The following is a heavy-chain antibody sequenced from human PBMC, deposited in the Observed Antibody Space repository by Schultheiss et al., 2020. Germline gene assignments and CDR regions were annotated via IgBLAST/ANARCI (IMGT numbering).Heavy chain of an antibody. D-gene: IGHD1-26*01. Sequence: SVKVSCKASGYTFTGYYMHWVRQAPGQGLEWMGGIIPIFGTANYAQKFQGRVTITADKSTSTAYMELSSLRSEDTAVYYCAKASSGSQYRPYYYYGMEVWGEGTTVTVSS. CDR1: GYTFTGYY. V-gene: IGHV1-69*06. CDR2: IIPIFGTA. J-gene: IGHJ6*04. CDR3: AKASSGSQYRPYYYYGMEV.